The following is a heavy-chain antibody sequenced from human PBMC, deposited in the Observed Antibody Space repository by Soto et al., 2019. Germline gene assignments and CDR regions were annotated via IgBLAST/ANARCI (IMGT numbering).Heavy chain of an antibody. CDR3: ASDPPRNRDDAFDI. V-gene: IGHV3-48*03. CDR2: ISSSGSTI. Sequence: GGSLRLSCAASGFTFSSYEMNWVRQAPGKGLEWVSYISSSGSTIYYADSVKGRFTISRDNAKNSLYLQMNSLRAEDTAVYYCASDPPRNRDDAFDIWGQGTMVTVSS. J-gene: IGHJ3*02. CDR1: GFTFSSYE.